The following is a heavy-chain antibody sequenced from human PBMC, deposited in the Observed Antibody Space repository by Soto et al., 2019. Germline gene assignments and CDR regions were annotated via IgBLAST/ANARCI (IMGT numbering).Heavy chain of an antibody. J-gene: IGHJ4*02. Sequence: EVQLLESGGGLVQPGGSLRLSCAASGFAFNSCAMSWVRQAPGKGLEWVTAVGTSGGSTYYADSVKGRFTISRDNSKNTLYLQINSLRAEDTAVYYCAKDLGGSDYWGPFDYWGRGTLVTVSS. CDR3: AKDLGGSDYWGPFDY. CDR1: GFAFNSCA. D-gene: IGHD3-22*01. V-gene: IGHV3-23*01. CDR2: VGTSGGST.